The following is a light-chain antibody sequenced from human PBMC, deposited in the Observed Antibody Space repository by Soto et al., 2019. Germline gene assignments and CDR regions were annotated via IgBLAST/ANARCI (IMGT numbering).Light chain of an antibody. CDR3: QSYDSSLSAYV. J-gene: IGLJ1*01. V-gene: IGLV1-40*01. Sequence: QSVLTQPPSVSGAPGHRVTISCTWSSSNIGAGYDVHWYQQLPGTAPKLLIYDNSNRPSGVPDRFSGSKSGTSASLAITGLQAEDEADYYCQSYDSSLSAYVFGTGTKLTVL. CDR1: SSNIGAGYD. CDR2: DNS.